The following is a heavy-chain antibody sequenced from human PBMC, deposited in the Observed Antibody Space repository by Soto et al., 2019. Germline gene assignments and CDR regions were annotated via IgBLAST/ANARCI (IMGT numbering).Heavy chain of an antibody. CDR2: IYPGDSDT. D-gene: IGHD6-19*01. Sequence: PGESLKISCKGSGYSFTSYWIGWVRQMPGKGLEWMGIIYPGDSDTRYSPSFQGQVTISADKSISTAYLQWSSLKASDTAMYYCARQGSSGWYSPQYYYGMDVWGQGTTVTVSS. CDR3: ARQGSSGWYSPQYYYGMDV. J-gene: IGHJ6*02. CDR1: GYSFTSYW. V-gene: IGHV5-51*01.